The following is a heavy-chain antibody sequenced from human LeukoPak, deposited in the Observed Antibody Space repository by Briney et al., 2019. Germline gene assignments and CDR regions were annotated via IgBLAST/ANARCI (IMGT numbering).Heavy chain of an antibody. D-gene: IGHD5-24*01. CDR1: GFTFSDYG. CDR2: IWHDGSNK. J-gene: IGHJ6*03. V-gene: IGHV3-33*06. Sequence: GRSLRLSCAAPGFTFSDYGLHWVRQAPGKGLEWVALIWHDGSNKYYADSVMGRFTISRDNSKNTLYLQMNSLRAENTAMYYCAKDGDAYTEFYYYYMDVWGKGTTVTVSS. CDR3: AKDGDAYTEFYYYYMDV.